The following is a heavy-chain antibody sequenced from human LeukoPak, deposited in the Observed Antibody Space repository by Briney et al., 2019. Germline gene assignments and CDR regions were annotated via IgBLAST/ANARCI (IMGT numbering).Heavy chain of an antibody. CDR2: IRWNDDIT. V-gene: IGHV3-20*04. CDR3: ARDRPNYNNYMDV. CDR1: GFTFADYG. Sequence: GGSLRLSCAAAGFTFADYGMNWVRQAPGKGLEWVSGIRWNDDITGYADSVKGRFTISRDDAKNSLYLQVNSLRAEDTALYYCARDRPNYNNYMDVWGKGTTVTV. J-gene: IGHJ6*03.